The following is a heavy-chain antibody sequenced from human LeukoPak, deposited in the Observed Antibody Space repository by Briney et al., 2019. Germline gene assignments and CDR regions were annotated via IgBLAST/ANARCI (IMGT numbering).Heavy chain of an antibody. Sequence: GGSLRLSCAASGFTFSSYAMSWVRQAPGKGLEWVSAISGSGGRTYYADSVKGRFTISRDNSKNTLYLQMNSLRAEDTGVYYCAAEYNWNLFDYWGQGTLVTVSS. V-gene: IGHV3-23*01. CDR2: ISGSGGRT. D-gene: IGHD1-20*01. CDR1: GFTFSSYA. CDR3: AAEYNWNLFDY. J-gene: IGHJ4*02.